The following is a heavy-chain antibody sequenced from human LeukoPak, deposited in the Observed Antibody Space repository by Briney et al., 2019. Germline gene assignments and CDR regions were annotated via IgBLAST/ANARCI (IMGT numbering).Heavy chain of an antibody. D-gene: IGHD5-12*01. J-gene: IGHJ4*02. Sequence: GSLRLSCAASGFTFSNAWMSWVRQPPGKGLEWIGEISHSGSTNYNPSLKSRVTISVDTSKNQFSLKLSSVTAADTAVYYCAAQYSGYVRLDYWGQGTLVTVSS. CDR3: AAQYSGYVRLDY. CDR2: ISHSGST. V-gene: IGHV4-34*08. CDR1: GFTFSNAW.